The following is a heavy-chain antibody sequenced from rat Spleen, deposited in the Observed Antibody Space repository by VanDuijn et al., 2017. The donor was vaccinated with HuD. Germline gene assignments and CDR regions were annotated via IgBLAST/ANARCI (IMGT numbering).Heavy chain of an antibody. CDR1: GFTFSDYY. Sequence: EVQLVESGGGLVQPGRSLKLSCAASGFTFSDYYMAWVRQAPTKGLEWVATISYDGSSTYYRDSVKGRFTISRDNAKSTLYLQMNSLRSEDTATYYCARTTGSPFDYWGQGVMVTVSS. V-gene: IGHV5-22*01. CDR3: ARTTGSPFDY. CDR2: ISYDGSST. D-gene: IGHD5-1*01. J-gene: IGHJ2*01.